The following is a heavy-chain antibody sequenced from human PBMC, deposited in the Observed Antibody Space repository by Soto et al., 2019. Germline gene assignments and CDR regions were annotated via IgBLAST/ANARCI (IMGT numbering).Heavy chain of an antibody. J-gene: IGHJ4*02. D-gene: IGHD3-16*02. V-gene: IGHV3-48*02. Sequence: EVQLVESGGGLVQPGESLRLSCAASGFTFSSFNMHWVRQAPGKGLEWVSYISASSTTVYYADSVKGRFTISRDNPKNSLYLQMNSLRDEDTAVYYCARIYRRDGNKYADYWGQGTLVTVSS. CDR1: GFTFSSFN. CDR2: ISASSTTV. CDR3: ARIYRRDGNKYADY.